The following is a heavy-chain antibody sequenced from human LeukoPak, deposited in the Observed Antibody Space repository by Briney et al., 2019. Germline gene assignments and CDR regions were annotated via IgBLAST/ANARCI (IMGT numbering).Heavy chain of an antibody. D-gene: IGHD6-13*01. CDR1: GYTFTSYD. V-gene: IGHV1-8*01. CDR2: MNPNSGNT. J-gene: IGHJ5*02. CDR3: ARGRRTDSSSWLKGGYWFDP. Sequence: GASVKVSCKASGYTFTSYDINWVRQATGQGLEWMGWMNPNSGNTGYAQKFQGRVTMTRNTSISTAYMELSSLRSEDAAVYYCARGRRTDSSSWLKGGYWFDPWGQGTLVTVSS.